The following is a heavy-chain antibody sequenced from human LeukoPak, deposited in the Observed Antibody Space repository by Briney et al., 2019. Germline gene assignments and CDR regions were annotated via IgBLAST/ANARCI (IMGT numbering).Heavy chain of an antibody. V-gene: IGHV1-69*05. Sequence: SVKVSCKASGGTFSSYAISWVRQAPGQGLEWMGRIIPIFGTANYAQKFQGRVTITTDESTSTAYMELSSLRSEDTAVYYCARGVYSYGYARFDYWGQGTLVTVSS. CDR3: ARGVYSYGYARFDY. J-gene: IGHJ4*02. CDR2: IIPIFGTA. D-gene: IGHD5-18*01. CDR1: GGTFSSYA.